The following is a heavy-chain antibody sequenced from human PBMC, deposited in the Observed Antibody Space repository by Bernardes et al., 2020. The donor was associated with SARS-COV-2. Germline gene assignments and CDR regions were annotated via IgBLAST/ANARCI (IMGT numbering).Heavy chain of an antibody. CDR1: GGSISSYY. V-gene: IGHV4-4*07. D-gene: IGHD6-6*01. Sequence: ETLSLTCTVSGGSISSYYWSWIRQPAGKGLEWIGRIYSNGGTTYNPSLKSRVTMSVDTSKNQFSLKLNSVTAADTAVYYCARGVIDTSSSFVYYYYYGMDVWGRGTTVTVSS. CDR2: IYSNGGT. CDR3: ARGVIDTSSSFVYYYYYGMDV. J-gene: IGHJ6*02.